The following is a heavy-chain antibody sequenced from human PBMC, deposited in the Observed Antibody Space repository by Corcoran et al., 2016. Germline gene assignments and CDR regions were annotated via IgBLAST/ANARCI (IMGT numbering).Heavy chain of an antibody. Sequence: QVQLVQSGAEVKKPGASVKVSCKASGYTFTSYYMHWVRQAPGQGLEWMGIINPSGGSTSYAQKFQGRVTMTRDSSTSTFYMELSSLRSEDTAVDYGAREGIVGAMKGFDYWGQGTLVTVSS. V-gene: IGHV1-46*01. CDR2: INPSGGST. CDR1: GYTFTSYY. D-gene: IGHD1-26*01. J-gene: IGHJ4*02. CDR3: AREGIVGAMKGFDY.